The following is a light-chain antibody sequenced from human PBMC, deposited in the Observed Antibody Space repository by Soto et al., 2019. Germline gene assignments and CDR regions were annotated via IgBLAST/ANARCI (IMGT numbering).Light chain of an antibody. V-gene: IGLV1-44*01. Sequence: QSVLTQPPSASGTPGQRVIISCSGSSSNIGRNIVNWYQQFPGTAPKRLIFSNNQRPSGVPDRFSGSKSGPSVSLAISGLHAEDEADYYCASWDDSLKGVVLGGGTLLTVL. CDR3: ASWDDSLKGVV. CDR1: SSNIGRNI. CDR2: SNN. J-gene: IGLJ2*01.